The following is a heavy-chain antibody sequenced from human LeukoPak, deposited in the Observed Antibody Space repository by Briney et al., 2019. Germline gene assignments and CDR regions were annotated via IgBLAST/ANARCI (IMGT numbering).Heavy chain of an antibody. CDR1: GFTFGDYA. CDR3: TRRRYYYGSGSS. Sequence: GGSLRLPCTASGFTFGDYAMSWVRQAPGKGLEWVGFIRSKAYGGTTEYAASVKGRFTISRDDSKSIAYLQMNSLKTEDTAVYYCTRRRYYYGSGSSWGQGTLVTVSS. V-gene: IGHV3-49*04. CDR2: IRSKAYGGTT. J-gene: IGHJ5*02. D-gene: IGHD3-10*01.